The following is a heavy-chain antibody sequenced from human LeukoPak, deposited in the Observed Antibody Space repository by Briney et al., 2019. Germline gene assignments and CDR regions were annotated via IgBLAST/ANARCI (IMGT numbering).Heavy chain of an antibody. J-gene: IGHJ4*02. D-gene: IGHD5-12*01. Sequence: PGGSLRLSCAASGFTFSSYGMRWVRQAPGKGLEWVAFIRYDGSNKYYADSVKGRFTISRDNSKNTLYLQMNSLRAEDTAVYYCAKARSTRGYSGYGPFDYWGQGTLVTVSS. CDR2: IRYDGSNK. V-gene: IGHV3-30*02. CDR1: GFTFSSYG. CDR3: AKARSTRGYSGYGPFDY.